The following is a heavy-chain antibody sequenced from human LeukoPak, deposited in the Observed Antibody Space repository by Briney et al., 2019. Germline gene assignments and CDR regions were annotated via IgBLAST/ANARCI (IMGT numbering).Heavy chain of an antibody. CDR2: INHSGST. CDR1: GGSFSGYY. Sequence: PSETLSLTCAVYGGSFSGYYWSWIRQPPGKGLEWIGEINHSGSTNYNPSLKRRGTISVDTTKNQFSLKRKSLTGAATAVYYFASRRLGSGWYVGYNNWFDPWGQGTLVTVSS. CDR3: ASRRLGSGWYVGYNNWFDP. J-gene: IGHJ5*02. V-gene: IGHV4-34*01. D-gene: IGHD6-19*01.